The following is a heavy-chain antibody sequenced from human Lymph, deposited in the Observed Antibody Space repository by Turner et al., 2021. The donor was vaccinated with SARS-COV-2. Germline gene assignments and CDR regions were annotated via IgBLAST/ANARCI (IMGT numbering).Heavy chain of an antibody. V-gene: IGHV3-33*01. CDR3: ARVKGYNGYDLRYYYGMDV. J-gene: IGHJ6*02. CDR2: IWYDGSNK. D-gene: IGHD5-12*01. CDR1: GFTFSSYG. Sequence: VQLVESGGGVVPPGRSLRLSCAASGFTFSSYGMHWVRQAPGKGLEWVAVIWYDGSNKYYADSVKGRFTISRDNSKNTLYLQMNSLRAEDTAVYYCARVKGYNGYDLRYYYGMDVWGQGTTVTVSS.